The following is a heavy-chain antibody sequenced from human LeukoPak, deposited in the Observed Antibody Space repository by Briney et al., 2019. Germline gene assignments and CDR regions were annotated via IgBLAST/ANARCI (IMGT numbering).Heavy chain of an antibody. CDR3: ARGPRGYCSRITCWGGGYYYYMDV. Sequence: PGGSLRLSCSASGLIFSTYWMTWVRQAPGKGLEWVANIKEDGSEKYYVDSVKGRFTISRDNAKNSLHLQMNSLRAEDTAVYYCARGPRGYCSRITCWGGGYYYYMDVWGKGTTVTVSS. CDR2: IKEDGSEK. V-gene: IGHV3-7*01. CDR1: GLIFSTYW. D-gene: IGHD2-2*01. J-gene: IGHJ6*03.